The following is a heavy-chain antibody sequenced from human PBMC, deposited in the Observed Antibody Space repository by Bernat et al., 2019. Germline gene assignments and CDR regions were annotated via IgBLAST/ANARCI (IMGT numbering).Heavy chain of an antibody. CDR2: IYYSGST. Sequence: QLQLQESGPGLVKPSETLSLTCTVPGGSISSSSYYWGWIRQPPGKGLEWIGSIYYSGSTYYNPSLKSRVTISVDTSKNQFSLKLSSVTAADTAVYYCARHLHPAWFDPWGQGTLVTVSS. CDR3: ARHLHPAWFDP. J-gene: IGHJ5*02. V-gene: IGHV4-39*01. CDR1: GGSISSSSYY.